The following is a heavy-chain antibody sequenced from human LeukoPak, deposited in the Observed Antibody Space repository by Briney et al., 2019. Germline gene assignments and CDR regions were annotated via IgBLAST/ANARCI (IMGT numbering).Heavy chain of an antibody. J-gene: IGHJ6*04. CDR2: INHSGST. D-gene: IGHD1-14*01. V-gene: IGHV4-34*01. Sequence: SETLSLTCAVYGGSFSGYYWSWIRQPPGKGLEWIGEINHSGSTNYNPSLKSRVTVSVDTSKNQFSLKLSSVTVADTAVYYCARDKRKGMDVWGKGTTVTVSS. CDR3: ARDKRKGMDV. CDR1: GGSFSGYY.